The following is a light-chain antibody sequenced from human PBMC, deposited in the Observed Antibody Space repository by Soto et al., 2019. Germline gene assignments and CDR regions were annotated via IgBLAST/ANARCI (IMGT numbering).Light chain of an antibody. CDR3: HQYGSPRIT. CDR2: GAS. V-gene: IGKV3-20*01. CDR1: QSVSSSY. J-gene: IGKJ5*01. Sequence: EIVLTQSPGTLSLSPGERATLSCRASQSVSSSYLAGYQQKPGQAPRLLIYGASSRATGIPDRFSGSGSGTDFTLTTSRLEPEDFAVYYCHQYGSPRITFVQGTRLEI.